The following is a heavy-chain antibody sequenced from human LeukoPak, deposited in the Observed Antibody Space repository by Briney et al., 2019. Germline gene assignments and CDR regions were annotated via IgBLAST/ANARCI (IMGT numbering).Heavy chain of an antibody. CDR1: GFTVSTNY. CDR2: IYSGGST. CDR3: ARASGGYYLFDY. J-gene: IGHJ4*02. D-gene: IGHD3-22*01. V-gene: IGHV3-53*01. Sequence: GGSLRLSCAASGFTVSTNYMSWVRQAPGKGLEWVSSIYSGGSTYYADSVKGRFTISGDNSKNTLYLQMNSLRAEDTAMYYCARASGGYYLFDYWGQGTLVTVSS.